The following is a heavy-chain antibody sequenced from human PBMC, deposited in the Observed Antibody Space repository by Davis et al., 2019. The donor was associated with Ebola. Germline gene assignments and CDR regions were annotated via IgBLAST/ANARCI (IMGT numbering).Heavy chain of an antibody. Sequence: GSLRLSCTVSGGSISNYYWSWIRQPPGKELEWIGHVYEDGSTKYNPSLASRVTISLDSSNNQFSLKLRSVTAADTALYYCAKSPHDYSNYASPYIMNVWGKGTTVTVSS. CDR3: AKSPHDYSNYASPYIMNV. D-gene: IGHD4-11*01. J-gene: IGHJ6*04. CDR1: GGSISNYY. V-gene: IGHV4-59*01. CDR2: VYEDGST.